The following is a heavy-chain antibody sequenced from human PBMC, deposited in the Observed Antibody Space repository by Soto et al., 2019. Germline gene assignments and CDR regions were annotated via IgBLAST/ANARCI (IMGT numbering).Heavy chain of an antibody. V-gene: IGHV4-59*01. CDR2: IYYSGST. D-gene: IGHD3-16*01. Sequence: QVQLQESGPGLVKPSVTLSLTCNVSGGSISSSYWSWIRQPPGKGLEWIGYIYYSGSTNYNPSLKSRVTISVDTSKNQFSLKLSSVTAADTAVYYFARGLRYFDRWGQGTLVTVSS. J-gene: IGHJ4*02. CDR1: GGSISSSY. CDR3: ARGLRYFDR.